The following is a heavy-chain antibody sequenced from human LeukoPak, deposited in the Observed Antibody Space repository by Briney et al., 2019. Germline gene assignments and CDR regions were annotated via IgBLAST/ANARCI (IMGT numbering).Heavy chain of an antibody. Sequence: GESLRLSCAASGFTFSSYGMHWVRQTPGKGLEWVAVISYDGSNKYYADSVKGRFTISRDNSKNTLYLQMNSLRAEDTAVYYCAKDHGSGSYCFDYWGQGTLVTVSS. CDR1: GFTFSSYG. CDR2: ISYDGSNK. CDR3: AKDHGSGSYCFDY. D-gene: IGHD3-10*01. J-gene: IGHJ4*02. V-gene: IGHV3-30*18.